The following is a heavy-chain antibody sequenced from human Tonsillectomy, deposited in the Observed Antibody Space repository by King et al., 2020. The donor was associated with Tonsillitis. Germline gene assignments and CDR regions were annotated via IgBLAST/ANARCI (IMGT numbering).Heavy chain of an antibody. Sequence: VQLVESGGGLVKPGGSLRLSCAASGFTFRNLFINWVRQAPGKGLEWVSSISDSSSYIYYADSVKGRFTISRDNAKNSLYLQMNSLRAEDTAVYYCARQEGTYGGNSDWYFDLWGRGTLVTVSS. J-gene: IGHJ2*01. CDR2: ISDSSSYI. CDR1: GFTFRNLF. CDR3: ARQEGTYGGNSDWYFDL. V-gene: IGHV3-21*01. D-gene: IGHD4-23*01.